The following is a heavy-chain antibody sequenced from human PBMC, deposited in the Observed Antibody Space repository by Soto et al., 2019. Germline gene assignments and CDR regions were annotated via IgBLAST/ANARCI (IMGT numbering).Heavy chain of an antibody. Sequence: SETLSLTCTVSGGSISSYYWSWIRQPPGKGLEWIGYIYYSGSTNYNPSLKSRVTISVDTSKNQFSLKLSSVTAADTAVYYCARASVGSGYSSSWYGSYYYYGMVVWGQGTTVTVSS. J-gene: IGHJ6*02. V-gene: IGHV4-59*01. CDR3: ARASVGSGYSSSWYGSYYYYGMVV. CDR2: IYYSGST. D-gene: IGHD6-13*01. CDR1: GGSISSYY.